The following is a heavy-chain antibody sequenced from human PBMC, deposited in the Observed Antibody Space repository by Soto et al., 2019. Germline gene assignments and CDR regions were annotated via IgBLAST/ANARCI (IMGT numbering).Heavy chain of an antibody. V-gene: IGHV4-4*08. CDR2: IYSSGST. CDR1: GDFNTNYY. D-gene: IGHD3-10*01. CDR3: AKEAIALRLYYYGSGSEAPRFDP. Sequence: SETLSLTCTVSGDFNTNYYWSWIRQSPGKGLEWMGFIYSSGSTRYNPSLKSRITISRDNSKNTLYLQMNSLRAEDTAVYYCAKEAIALRLYYYGSGSEAPRFDPWGQGTLVTVSS. J-gene: IGHJ5*02.